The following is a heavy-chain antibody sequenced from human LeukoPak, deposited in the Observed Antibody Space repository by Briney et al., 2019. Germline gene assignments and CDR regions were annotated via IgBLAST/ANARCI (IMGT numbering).Heavy chain of an antibody. CDR1: GYTFTSYD. D-gene: IGHD2-2*01. J-gene: IGHJ5*02. V-gene: IGHV1-8*02. Sequence: VSVKVSCKASGYTFTSYDINWVRQATGQGLEWMGWMNPNSGNTGYAQKFQGRVTMTRNTSISTAYMELSSLRSEDTAVYYCARASSTRSWFDPWGQGTLVTVSS. CDR3: ARASSTRSWFDP. CDR2: MNPNSGNT.